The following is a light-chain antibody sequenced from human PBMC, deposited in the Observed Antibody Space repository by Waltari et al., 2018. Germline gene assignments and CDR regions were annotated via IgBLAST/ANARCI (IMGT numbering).Light chain of an antibody. J-gene: IGLJ2*01. CDR1: SSDIGYYDY. Sequence: QSALTQPPSASRSPGQSVTISCTGTSSDIGYYDYVSWYQQHPGEAPKLLIYEVSERPSGVPDRFSGSKSGTTASLTVSGLQSEDEAHYYCSSYADSNPVVFGGGTKLTVL. CDR2: EVS. CDR3: SSYADSNPVV. V-gene: IGLV2-8*02.